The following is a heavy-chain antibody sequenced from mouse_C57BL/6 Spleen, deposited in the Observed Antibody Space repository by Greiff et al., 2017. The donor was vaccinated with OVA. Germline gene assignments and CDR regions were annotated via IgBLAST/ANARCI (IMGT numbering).Heavy chain of an antibody. Sequence: EVQVVESGGGLVKPGGSLKLSCAASGFTFSDYGMHWVRQAPEKGLAWVAYISSGSSTIYYADTVKGRFTISRETAKHTLFLQMTSLRSEDTALYYCAGVYINYYWFAYWGPGTLVTVSA. CDR1: GFTFSDYG. J-gene: IGHJ3*01. D-gene: IGHD2-5*01. CDR2: ISSGSSTI. V-gene: IGHV5-17*01. CDR3: AGVYINYYWFAY.